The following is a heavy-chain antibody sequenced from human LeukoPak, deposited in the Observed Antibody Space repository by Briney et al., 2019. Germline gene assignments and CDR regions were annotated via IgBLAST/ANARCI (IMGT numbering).Heavy chain of an antibody. J-gene: IGHJ3*02. CDR1: GFTFSSYG. D-gene: IGHD3-22*01. CDR2: IWYDGSKK. Sequence: PGGSLRLSCAASGFTFSSYGMHWVRQAPGKGLEWVAVIWYDGSKKYYADSVKGRFTISRDNSKNTLYLQMNSLRAEDTAVYYCAIPHYYDSGGSYIAGAFDIWGQGTMVTVSS. CDR3: AIPHYYDSGGSYIAGAFDI. V-gene: IGHV3-33*01.